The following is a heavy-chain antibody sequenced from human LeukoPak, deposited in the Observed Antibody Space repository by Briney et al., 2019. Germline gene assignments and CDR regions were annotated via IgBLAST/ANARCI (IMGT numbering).Heavy chain of an antibody. CDR1: GYTFTGYY. J-gene: IGHJ1*01. CDR3: AREGGISRGYSYGH. D-gene: IGHD5-18*01. CDR2: INPNSGGT. Sequence: ASVKVSCKASGYTFTGYYMHWVRQAPGQGLEWMGWINPNSGGTNYAQKFQGRVTMTRDTSISTAYMELSRLRSDDTAVYYCAREGGISRGYSYGHWGQGILVTVSS. V-gene: IGHV1-2*02.